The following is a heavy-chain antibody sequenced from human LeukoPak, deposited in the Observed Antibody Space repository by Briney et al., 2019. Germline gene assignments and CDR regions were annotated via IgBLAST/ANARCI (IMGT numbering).Heavy chain of an antibody. CDR2: IGAGGTFT. CDR3: AKDTRRGLYYDSSGSLDY. CDR1: GFTFTSYA. V-gene: IGHV3-23*01. J-gene: IGHJ4*02. Sequence: GGCLRLSRTASGFTFTSYAMNCVLEAPGKGVEWVSGIGAGGTFTDYADSVKGRFTISRDNSKNTLYLQMNSLRAEETAVYYCAKDTRRGLYYDSSGSLDYWGQGTLVTVSS. D-gene: IGHD3-22*01.